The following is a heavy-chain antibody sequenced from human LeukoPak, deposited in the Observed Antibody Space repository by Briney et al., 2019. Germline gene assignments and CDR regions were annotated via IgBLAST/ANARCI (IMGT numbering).Heavy chain of an antibody. D-gene: IGHD6-6*01. CDR2: IHYSGST. CDR1: GGSISRYY. Sequence: SETLTLTCRVSGGSISRYYGSWIRQPPGKGLEWIGYIHYSGSTNYNPALRRRVTALVDTSKNHFSLTQTSVTAADTAVDYCSRSVARRLSPKWFDSCGQGTLVTVS. CDR3: SRSVARRLSPKWFDS. V-gene: IGHV4-59*01. J-gene: IGHJ5*01.